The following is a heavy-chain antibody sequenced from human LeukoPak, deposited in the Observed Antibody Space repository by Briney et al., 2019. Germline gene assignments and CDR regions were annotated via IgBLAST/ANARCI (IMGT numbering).Heavy chain of an antibody. J-gene: IGHJ4*02. V-gene: IGHV4-59*08. D-gene: IGHD2-21*01. CDR3: ARHKSVVISANGIFDH. CDR2: IYYRGNT. Sequence: PSETLSLTCTVCGGSISSYYWSWIRQPPGKGLEWIGYIYYRGNTWYNPSLKTRVTISVDTSKNQFSLNLNSVTAADTAVYYCARHKSVVISANGIFDHWGQGTLVSVSS. CDR1: GGSISSYY.